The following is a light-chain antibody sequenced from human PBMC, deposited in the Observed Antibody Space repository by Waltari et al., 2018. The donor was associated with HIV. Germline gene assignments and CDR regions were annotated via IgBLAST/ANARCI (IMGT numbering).Light chain of an antibody. J-gene: IGLJ2*01. CDR3: AVWDDSLGGAV. CDR1: GSNLGTYS. CDR2: MND. V-gene: IGLV1-47*01. Sequence: QSVVTQPPSASGTPGQRVTISCSGSGSNLGTYSVIWYQHFPGTAPKLLIYMNDQRPSGVPGRFSGSQSGTSASLAISGLQYDDEADYYCAVWDDSLGGAVFGGGTKLTVL.